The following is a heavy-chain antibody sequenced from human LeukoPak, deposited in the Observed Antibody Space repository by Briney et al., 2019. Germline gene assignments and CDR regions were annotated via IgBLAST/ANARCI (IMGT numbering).Heavy chain of an antibody. D-gene: IGHD6-19*01. CDR3: ARETSSGWYIPL. CDR2: ISRTITTI. Sequence: GGSLRLSCAASGFTFSSYAMSWVRQAPGKGLEWISYISRTITTIYYADSVKGRFIISRDNARNSLFLQMNRLRDEDTAVYYCARETSSGWYIPLWGQGIQVTVSS. CDR1: GFTFSSYA. J-gene: IGHJ4*02. V-gene: IGHV3-48*02.